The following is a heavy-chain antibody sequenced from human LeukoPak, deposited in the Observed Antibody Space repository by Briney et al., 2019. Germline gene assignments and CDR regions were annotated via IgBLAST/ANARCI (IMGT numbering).Heavy chain of an antibody. CDR2: ISSSSSYI. D-gene: IGHD5-12*01. J-gene: IGHJ4*02. CDR1: GFTFSSYS. CDR3: ARETYSGYEIDY. V-gene: IGHV3-21*01. Sequence: GGSLRLSCAASGFTFSSYSMNWVRQAPGKGLEWVSSISSSSSYIYYADSVKGRFTISRDNAKNSLYPQMNSLRAEDTAVYYCARETYSGYEIDYWGQGTLVTVSS.